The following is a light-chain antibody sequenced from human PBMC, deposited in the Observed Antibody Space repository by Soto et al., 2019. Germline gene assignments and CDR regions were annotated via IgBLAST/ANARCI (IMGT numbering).Light chain of an antibody. CDR2: AAS. CDR3: KRYSSVQYT. J-gene: IGKJ2*01. Sequence: DIQMTQSPSSLSASVGDRVTITCRASQGSSNYLAWYQQKPGKVPKLLIYAASTLQSGVSSRFSGSGSGTDCSLTISSLQPEDVATYYCKRYSSVQYTFGPGTKLEIK. CDR1: QGSSNY. V-gene: IGKV1-27*01.